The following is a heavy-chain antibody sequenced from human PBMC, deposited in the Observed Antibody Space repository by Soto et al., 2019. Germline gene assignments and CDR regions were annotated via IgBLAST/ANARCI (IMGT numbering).Heavy chain of an antibody. CDR1: GYIFSDYG. Sequence: ASVKVSCKTSGYIFSDYGINWVRQAPGQGLEWMGWISGYSGNANLAQKFQGRVTMTTDKSTRTTYMELRRLRSDDTAVYYCAKRTSGTTWGESDYWGQGTLVTVSS. CDR3: AKRTSGTTWGESDY. J-gene: IGHJ4*02. V-gene: IGHV1-18*04. D-gene: IGHD4-17*01. CDR2: ISGYSGNA.